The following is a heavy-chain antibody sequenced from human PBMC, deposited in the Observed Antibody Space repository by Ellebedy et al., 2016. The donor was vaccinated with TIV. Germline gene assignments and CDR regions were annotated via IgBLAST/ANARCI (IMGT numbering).Heavy chain of an antibody. CDR1: GFTFSNYW. CDR3: VGFGVFNL. Sequence: PGGSLRLSCAASGFTFSNYWMSWVRQAPGKGLEWVANIKQDGSETYYVDSVKGRFTISRENAKNALFLQMDGLRVDDSAVYYCVGFGVFNLWGQGAPVTVSS. CDR2: IKQDGSET. D-gene: IGHD3-3*01. V-gene: IGHV3-7*01. J-gene: IGHJ5*02.